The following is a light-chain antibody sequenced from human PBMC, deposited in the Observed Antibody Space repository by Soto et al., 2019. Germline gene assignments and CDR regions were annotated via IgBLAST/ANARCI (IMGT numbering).Light chain of an antibody. Sequence: QSVLTQPPSVSRAPGQSVTISCTGTSSNIGAGYDVHWYQQLPGTAPKLLIYGNSNRPSGVPDRFSGSKSGTSASLAITGLQGEDEADYYCQTYDSSLSGVVFGGRTKLTV. CDR1: SSNIGAGYD. CDR3: QTYDSSLSGVV. J-gene: IGLJ2*01. V-gene: IGLV1-40*01. CDR2: GNS.